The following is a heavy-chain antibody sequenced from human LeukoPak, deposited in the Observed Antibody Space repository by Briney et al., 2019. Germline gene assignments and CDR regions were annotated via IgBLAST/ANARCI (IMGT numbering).Heavy chain of an antibody. J-gene: IGHJ6*03. CDR2: INQDGSEK. CDR1: GFILSNYW. D-gene: IGHD3-22*01. V-gene: IGHV3-7*01. CDR3: ARDYDSSGYTPYYYYYYYMDV. Sequence: GGALVLSCAASGFILSNYWMGLGRPAPGKGLEWVANINQDGSEKHYVDFLKGRITISRNNANNSLYLLMKIPRAEDTAFYYCARDYDSSGYTPYYYYYYYMDVWGKGTTVTVSS.